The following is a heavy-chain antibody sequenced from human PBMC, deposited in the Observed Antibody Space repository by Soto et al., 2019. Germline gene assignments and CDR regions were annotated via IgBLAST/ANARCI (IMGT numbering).Heavy chain of an antibody. Sequence: SETLSLTCAVYGGSFSGYYWSWIRQPPGKGLEWIGEINHSGSTNYNPSLKSRVTISVDTSKNQFSLKLSSVTAADTAVYYCARAIVADDAFDIWGQGTMVTVSS. D-gene: IGHD2-15*01. V-gene: IGHV4-34*01. CDR1: GGSFSGYY. CDR3: ARAIVADDAFDI. J-gene: IGHJ3*02. CDR2: INHSGST.